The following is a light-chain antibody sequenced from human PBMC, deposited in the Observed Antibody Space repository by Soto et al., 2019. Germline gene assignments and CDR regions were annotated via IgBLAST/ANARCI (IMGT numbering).Light chain of an antibody. CDR3: QQSFSPLLT. CDR2: AAS. V-gene: IGKV1-39*01. Sequence: DIQMTQSPAYGAASVGDRFAITCRASQTLNNYLTWFQQKPGKAPKVLIYAASTLQSGVPSRFSGSGSGAEFTLTISSLQPEDFATYSCQQSFSPLLTFGGGTKVDIK. J-gene: IGKJ4*01. CDR1: QTLNNY.